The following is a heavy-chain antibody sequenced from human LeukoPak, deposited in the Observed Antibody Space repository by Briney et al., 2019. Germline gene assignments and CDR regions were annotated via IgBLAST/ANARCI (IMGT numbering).Heavy chain of an antibody. CDR3: ARGGYDNYYYGMDV. CDR1: GFTFSSYW. V-gene: IGHV3-74*01. Sequence: GGSLRLSCAASGFTFSSYWMHWVRQAPGKGLVWVSRINSDGSSTSYADSVKGRFTISRDNAKNTLYLQMISLRAEDTAVYYCARGGYDNYYYGMDVWGQGTTVTVSS. J-gene: IGHJ6*02. CDR2: INSDGSST. D-gene: IGHD5-12*01.